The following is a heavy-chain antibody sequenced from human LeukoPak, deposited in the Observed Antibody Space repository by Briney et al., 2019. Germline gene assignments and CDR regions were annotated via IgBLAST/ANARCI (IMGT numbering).Heavy chain of an antibody. D-gene: IGHD3-3*01. V-gene: IGHV3-23*01. J-gene: IGHJ2*01. Sequence: GGSLRLSCAASGFTYSRYAMSWVRQAPGKGLEWVSSISDNGAGTFYADSVKGRFTISRDNSDKTLYLQMNSLRAEDTAVYYCAKRSLSGTWHFDLWGRGTLVIVSS. CDR1: GFTYSRYA. CDR2: ISDNGAGT. CDR3: AKRSLSGTWHFDL.